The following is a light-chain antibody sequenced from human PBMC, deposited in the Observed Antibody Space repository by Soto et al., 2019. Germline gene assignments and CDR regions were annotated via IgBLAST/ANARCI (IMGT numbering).Light chain of an antibody. Sequence: KFMLTQPHSASESPGKTVTISCTRSSGSIASNYVQWYQQRPGSAPTTVIYEDNQRPSGVPDRFSGSIDSSSNSASLSISGLKTEDEAVYYCQSYDSSNYVFGTGTKV. CDR2: EDN. CDR1: SGSIASNY. CDR3: QSYDSSNYV. J-gene: IGLJ1*01. V-gene: IGLV6-57*04.